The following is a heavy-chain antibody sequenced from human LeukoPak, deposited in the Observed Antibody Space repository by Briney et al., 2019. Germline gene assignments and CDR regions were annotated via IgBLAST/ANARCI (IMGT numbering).Heavy chain of an antibody. Sequence: PSETLSLTCTVSGYSISSGYYWGWIRQPPGKGLEWIGTMYNSGSTDYNPSLESRVTISVDTSKNQFSLKLSSVTAADTAVYYCAREADRWFDPWGQGTLVTVSS. CDR2: MYNSGST. CDR3: AREADRWFDP. J-gene: IGHJ5*02. CDR1: GYSISSGYY. V-gene: IGHV4-38-2*02.